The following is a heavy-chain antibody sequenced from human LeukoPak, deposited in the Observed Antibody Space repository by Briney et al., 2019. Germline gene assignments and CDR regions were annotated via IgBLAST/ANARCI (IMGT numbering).Heavy chain of an antibody. V-gene: IGHV4-59*08. CDR1: GGSISSYY. Sequence: SETLSLTCTVSGGSISSYYWSWIRQPPGKGLEWLGYIYYRWRTNYNPSLKRPVTISVDTSKNQCSLKLSSVPAADTAVYYCARGYCSGGTCYGYFDLWGRGTLVTVSS. J-gene: IGHJ2*01. CDR3: ARGYCSGGTCYGYFDL. CDR2: IYYRWRT. D-gene: IGHD2-15*01.